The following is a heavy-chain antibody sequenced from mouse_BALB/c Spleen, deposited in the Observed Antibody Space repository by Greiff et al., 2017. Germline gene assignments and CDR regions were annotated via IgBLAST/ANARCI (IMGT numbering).Heavy chain of an antibody. CDR2: ILPGSGST. V-gene: IGHV1-9*01. CDR3: ARLHDYDVGYWYFDV. Sequence: VQRVESGAELMKPGASVKISCKATGYTFSSYWIEWVKQRPGHGLEWIGEILPGSGSTNYNEKFKGKATFTADTSSNTAYMQLSSLTSEDSAVYYCARLHDYDVGYWYFDVWGAGTTVTVSS. J-gene: IGHJ1*01. CDR1: GYTFSSYW. D-gene: IGHD2-4*01.